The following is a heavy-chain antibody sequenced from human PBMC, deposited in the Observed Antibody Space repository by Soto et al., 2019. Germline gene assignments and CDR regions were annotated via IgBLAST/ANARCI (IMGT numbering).Heavy chain of an antibody. V-gene: IGHV3-30*18. CDR3: AKSPPSIQLWLLAY. CDR1: GFPFSSYG. D-gene: IGHD5-18*01. J-gene: IGHJ4*02. Sequence: GGSLRLSCAASGFPFSSYGMHWVRPAPGKGLEWVAVISYDGSNKYYADSVKGRFTISRDNSKNTLYLQMNSLRAEDTAVYYCAKSPPSIQLWLLAYWGQGTLVTVSS. CDR2: ISYDGSNK.